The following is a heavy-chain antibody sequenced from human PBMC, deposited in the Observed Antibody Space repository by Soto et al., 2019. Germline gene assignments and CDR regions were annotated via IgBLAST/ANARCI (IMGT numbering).Heavy chain of an antibody. CDR3: ASTSIAAAGKDYNWFDP. J-gene: IGHJ5*02. CDR2: IYPGDSDT. V-gene: IGHV5-51*01. D-gene: IGHD6-13*01. Sequence: GESLKISCKGSGYSFTNYWICWVRQMPGKGLKWMGIIYPGDSDTRYSPSFQGQITISADKSISTAYLQWSSLKASDTAMYYCASTSIAAAGKDYNWFDPWGQGTLVTVSS. CDR1: GYSFTNYW.